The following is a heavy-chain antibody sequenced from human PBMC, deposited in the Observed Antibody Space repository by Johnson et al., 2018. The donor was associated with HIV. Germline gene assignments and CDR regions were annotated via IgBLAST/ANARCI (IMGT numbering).Heavy chain of an antibody. V-gene: IGHV3-30*14. CDR2: LSYDGSKK. J-gene: IGHJ3*02. CDR3: ARGSGVLTGGDSDAFDI. Sequence: VQLVECGGGVVQPGRSLGLSCAASGFSFSSYAMHWVRQAPGKGLEGVASLSYDGSKKNYADPVKGRFTNSRDNSKNTLYLQMNSLRAEDTAVYYCARGSGVLTGGDSDAFDIWGQGTMVTVSS. D-gene: IGHD4-17*01. CDR1: GFSFSSYA.